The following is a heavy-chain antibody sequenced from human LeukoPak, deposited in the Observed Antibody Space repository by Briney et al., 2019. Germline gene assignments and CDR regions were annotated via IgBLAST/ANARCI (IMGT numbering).Heavy chain of an antibody. CDR3: VRDLDWGAFDV. CDR1: GFHFSSHG. J-gene: IGHJ3*01. CDR2: ISPSGDIT. Sequence: RGSQRLSCAASGFHFSSHGMNWVRPAPGKGLEWVSGISPSGDITYYADSVMGRFTISRDNRKSTVSLQMNSLRPEDTALYYCVRDLDWGAFDVWGQGTMVTVSS. V-gene: IGHV3-23*01. D-gene: IGHD3/OR15-3a*01.